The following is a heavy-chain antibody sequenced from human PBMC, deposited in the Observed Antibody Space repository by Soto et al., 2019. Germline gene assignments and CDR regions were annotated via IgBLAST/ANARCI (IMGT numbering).Heavy chain of an antibody. CDR1: GYSMSRGYY. CDR3: PSGGTICFSHLAYSPGCSPFDY. Sequence: SENLSLSWAVSGYSMSRGYYWGWIRQPPGKGLEWIGSIYHSGSTYYNPSLKSRVTISVDRSKSQFSLKLSSVTAADTAADYYPSGGTICFSHLAYSPGCSPFDYSA. CDR2: IYHSGST. J-gene: IGHJ4*01. D-gene: IGHD6-19*01. V-gene: IGHV4-38-2*01.